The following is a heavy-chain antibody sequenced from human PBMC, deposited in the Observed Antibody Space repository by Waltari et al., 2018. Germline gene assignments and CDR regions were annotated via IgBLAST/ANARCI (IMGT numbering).Heavy chain of an antibody. CDR1: GYTFTNYW. V-gene: IGHV5-51*01. D-gene: IGHD3-10*01. CDR2: IYPGDSQT. Sequence: VQLVQSGTEVKKPGESLKISCEGSGYTFTNYWIGWVRQVPGKGLEWMGIIYPGDSQTTYSPSFQGQVTISVDKSINTVYLQWSSLKASDTAMYYCARRNYNSLGYFEFWGRGTLVTVSS. CDR3: ARRNYNSLGYFEF. J-gene: IGHJ4*02.